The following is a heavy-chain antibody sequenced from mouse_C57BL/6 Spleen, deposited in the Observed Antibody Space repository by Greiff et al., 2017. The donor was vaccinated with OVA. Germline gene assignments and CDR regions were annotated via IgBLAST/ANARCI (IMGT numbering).Heavy chain of an antibody. Sequence: QVHVKQPGAELVKPGASVKLSCKASGYTFTSYWMHWVKQRPGQGLEWIGMIHPNSGSTNYNEKFKSKATLTVDKSSSTAYMQLSSLTSEDSAVYYCARQATGGFAYWGQGTLVTVSA. CDR2: IHPNSGST. CDR1: GYTFTSYW. CDR3: ARQATGGFAY. V-gene: IGHV1-64*01. J-gene: IGHJ3*01. D-gene: IGHD3-2*02.